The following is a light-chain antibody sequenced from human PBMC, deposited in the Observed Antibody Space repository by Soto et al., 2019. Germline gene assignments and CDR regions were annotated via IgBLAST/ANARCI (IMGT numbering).Light chain of an antibody. V-gene: IGKV3-15*01. CDR3: QQYNNWPPGK. J-gene: IGKJ1*01. CDR2: GAS. Sequence: ILISQSPANLSMYPGERATLSCRASQSVSSNLAWYQQKPGQAPRLLIYGASTRATGIPARFSGSGSGTEFTLTISSLQSEDFAVYYCQQYNNWPPGKFGQGTKV. CDR1: QSVSSN.